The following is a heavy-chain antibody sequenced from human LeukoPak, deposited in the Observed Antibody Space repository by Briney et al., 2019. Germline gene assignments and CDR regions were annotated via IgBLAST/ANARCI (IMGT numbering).Heavy chain of an antibody. Sequence: GASVKVSCKASGYTFTGYYMHWVRQAPGQGLEWMGWVNPNSGGTNYAQKFRGRVTMTRDTSISTAYMELRRLRSDDTAVYYCARVDTVSFYYGMDVWGQGTTVTVSS. J-gene: IGHJ6*02. CDR1: GYTFTGYY. CDR3: ARVDTVSFYYGMDV. CDR2: VNPNSGGT. D-gene: IGHD2-2*03. V-gene: IGHV1-2*02.